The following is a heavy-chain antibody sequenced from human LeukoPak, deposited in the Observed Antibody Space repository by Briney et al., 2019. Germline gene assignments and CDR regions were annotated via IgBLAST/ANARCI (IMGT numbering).Heavy chain of an antibody. J-gene: IGHJ6*02. D-gene: IGHD6-19*01. V-gene: IGHV3-30*18. CDR3: AKALWSSGWSGRGGFHYYYGMDV. CDR1: GFTFSSYS. Sequence: GGSLRLSCAASGFTFSSYSMNWVRQAPGKGLEWVAVISYDGSHKYYADSVKGRFTISRDNSKNTLYLQMNSLRSEDTAVYYCAKALWSSGWSGRGGFHYYYGMDVWGQGTLVTVSS. CDR2: ISYDGSHK.